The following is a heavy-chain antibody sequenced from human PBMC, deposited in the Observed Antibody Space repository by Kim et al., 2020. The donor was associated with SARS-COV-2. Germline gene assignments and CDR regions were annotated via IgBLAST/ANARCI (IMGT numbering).Heavy chain of an antibody. CDR2: IYYSGST. CDR1: GDSISSYY. J-gene: IGHJ6*02. CDR3: ARGYGSGSYSSYYYGMDV. Sequence: SETLSLICIVSGDSISSYYWSWIRQPPGKGLEWIGYIYYSGSTNYNPSLKSRVTISLDTSKNQFSLKLTSVTAADTAVYYCARGYGSGSYSSYYYGMDVWGQGTTVTVSS. D-gene: IGHD3-10*01. V-gene: IGHV4-59*01.